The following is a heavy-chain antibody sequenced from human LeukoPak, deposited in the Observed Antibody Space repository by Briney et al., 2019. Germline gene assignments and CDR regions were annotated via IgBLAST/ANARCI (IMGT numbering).Heavy chain of an antibody. J-gene: IGHJ4*02. V-gene: IGHV3-74*01. CDR2: ISSDGSST. Sequence: GGSLRLSCAASGFTFSSYWMHWVRQAPGKGLVWVSRISSDGSSTSYADSVKGRFTISRDNSKNTLYVQMSSLRAEDTAVYYGAKGPLTEVAGTTWDYWGQGTLVTVSS. D-gene: IGHD6-19*01. CDR3: AKGPLTEVAGTTWDY. CDR1: GFTFSSYW.